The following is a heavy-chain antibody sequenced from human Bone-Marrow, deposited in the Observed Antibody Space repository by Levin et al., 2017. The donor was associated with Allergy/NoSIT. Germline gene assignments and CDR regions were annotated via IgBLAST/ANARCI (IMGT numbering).Heavy chain of an antibody. V-gene: IGHV1-46*01. CDR2: INPSGGST. CDR1: GYTFTSYY. D-gene: IGHD3-3*01. Sequence: ASVKVSCKASGYTFTSYYMHWVRQAPGQGLEWMGIINPSGGSTSYAQKFQGRVTMTRDTSTSTVYMELSSLRSEDTAVYYCARDRGVLRFLEWLPPPSESYYDGMDVWGQGTTVTVSS. CDR3: ARDRGVLRFLEWLPPPSESYYDGMDV. J-gene: IGHJ6*02.